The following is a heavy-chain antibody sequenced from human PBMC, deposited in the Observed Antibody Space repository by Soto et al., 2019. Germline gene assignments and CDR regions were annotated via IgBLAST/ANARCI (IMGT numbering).Heavy chain of an antibody. CDR2: INHSGST. CDR1: GGSFSGYY. J-gene: IGHJ5*02. CDR3: AADVPGYSSSSHWFDP. V-gene: IGHV4-34*01. Sequence: PSETLSLTCAVYGGSFSGYYWSWIRQPPGKGLEWIGEINHSGSTNYNPSLKSRVTISVDTSKNQFSLKLSSVTAADTAVYYCAADVPGYSSSSHWFDPWGQGTLVTVSS. D-gene: IGHD6-6*01.